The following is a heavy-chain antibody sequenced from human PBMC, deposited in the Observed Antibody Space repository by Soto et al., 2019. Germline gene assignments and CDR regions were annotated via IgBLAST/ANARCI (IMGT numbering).Heavy chain of an antibody. J-gene: IGHJ1*01. CDR1: GGTFSSYA. CDR3: ARDLAYCGGDCYLRAEYFQH. V-gene: IGHV1-69*13. CDR2: IIPIFGTA. Sequence: SVKVSCKASGGTFSSYAISWVRQAPGQGLEWMGGIIPIFGTANYAQKFQGRVTITADESTSTAYMELSSLRSEDTAVYYCARDLAYCGGDCYLRAEYFQHWGQGTLVTVPS. D-gene: IGHD2-21*02.